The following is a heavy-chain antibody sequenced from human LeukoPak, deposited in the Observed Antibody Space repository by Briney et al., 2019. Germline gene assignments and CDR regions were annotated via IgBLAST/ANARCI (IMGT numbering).Heavy chain of an antibody. J-gene: IGHJ4*02. D-gene: IGHD3-3*01. Sequence: PSETLSLTCTVSGGSISSSSYYWGWIRQPPGKGPEWIGSIYYSGSTYYNPSLKSRVTISVDTSKNQFSLKLSSVTAADTAVYYCARNPHHYDFWSGYYTLGGYFDYWGQGTLVTVSS. CDR3: ARNPHHYDFWSGYYTLGGYFDY. CDR1: GGSISSSSYY. CDR2: IYYSGST. V-gene: IGHV4-39*01.